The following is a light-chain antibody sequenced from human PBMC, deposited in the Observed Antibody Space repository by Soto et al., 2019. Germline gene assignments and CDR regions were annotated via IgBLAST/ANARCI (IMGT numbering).Light chain of an antibody. V-gene: IGKV1D-12*01. Sequence: DIQMTQSPSSLSASVGHTVTITCRSSQDVGRWLSWYQQKPGKAPKILIFAASSLQSGVPSRFSGSGSGTDFTLTITSLQSEDFATYYCQHAKSFPVTFGQGTRLEI. J-gene: IGKJ5*01. CDR1: QDVGRW. CDR2: AAS. CDR3: QHAKSFPVT.